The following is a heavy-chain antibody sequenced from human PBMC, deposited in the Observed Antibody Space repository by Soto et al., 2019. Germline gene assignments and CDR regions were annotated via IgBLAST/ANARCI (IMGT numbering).Heavy chain of an antibody. D-gene: IGHD2-2*01. V-gene: IGHV1-2*02. CDR2: INPNSGGT. J-gene: IGHJ6*02. Sequence: ASVKVSCKASGYTFTGYYMHWVRQAPGQGLEWMGWINPNSGGTNYAQKFQGRVTMTRDTSISTAYMELSRLRSDDTAVYYCARETPRGYCSSNSCYRFYGMDVWGQGNTVTVSS. CDR1: GYTFTGYY. CDR3: ARETPRGYCSSNSCYRFYGMDV.